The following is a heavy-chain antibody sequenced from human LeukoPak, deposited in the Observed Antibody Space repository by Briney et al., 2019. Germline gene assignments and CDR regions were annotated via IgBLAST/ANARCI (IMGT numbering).Heavy chain of an antibody. CDR2: IKQDGSQ. CDR1: GFTFSRQW. D-gene: IGHD4-17*01. CDR3: ARGPDYGDRLDYFDY. J-gene: IGHJ4*02. V-gene: IGHV3-7*01. Sequence: PGGSLRLSCGASGFTFSRQWMGWVRQAPGKGLEGVASIKQDGSQYYVDSVKGRFIISRDNAKNSLSLQMNSMRVEDTAVYYCARGPDYGDRLDYFDYWGQGTLVTVSS.